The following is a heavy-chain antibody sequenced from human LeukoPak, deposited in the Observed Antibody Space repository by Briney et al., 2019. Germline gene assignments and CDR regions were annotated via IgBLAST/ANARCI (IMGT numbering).Heavy chain of an antibody. CDR2: IYYSGST. Sequence: SETLPPTCTVSGGSISSYYWSWIRQPPGKGLEWIGYIYYSGSTNYNPSLKSRVTISVDTSKNQFSLKLSSVTAADTAVYYCARHQVDYYDSSSFDYWGQGTLVTVSS. CDR3: ARHQVDYYDSSSFDY. CDR1: GGSISSYY. D-gene: IGHD3-22*01. J-gene: IGHJ4*02. V-gene: IGHV4-59*08.